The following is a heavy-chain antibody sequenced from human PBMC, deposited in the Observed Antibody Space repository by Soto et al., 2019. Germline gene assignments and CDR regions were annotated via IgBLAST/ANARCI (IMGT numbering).Heavy chain of an antibody. CDR2: ISAHNGNT. Sequence: QVHLVQSGAEVKKPGASVKVSCKASGYTFTSYGITWVRQAPGQGLEWMGWISAHNGNTDYAQKLQGRVIVTRDPSTGTAYMELRSLLSDDTAVYYCARGRYGDYWGRGALVTVSS. J-gene: IGHJ4*02. CDR1: GYTFTSYG. CDR3: ARGRYGDY. D-gene: IGHD1-1*01. V-gene: IGHV1-18*01.